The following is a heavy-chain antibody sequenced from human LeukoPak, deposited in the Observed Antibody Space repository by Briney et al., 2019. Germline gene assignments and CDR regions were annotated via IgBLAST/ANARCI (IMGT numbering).Heavy chain of an antibody. CDR2: ISSSSSYT. CDR3: ARALGLFSGSYYGRDSRFDY. V-gene: IGHV3-11*06. D-gene: IGHD1-26*01. CDR1: GFTFSDYY. Sequence: GGSLRLSCAASGFTFSDYYMSWIRQAPGKGLEWVSYISSSSSYTNYADSVKGRFTISRDNAKNSLYLQMNSLRAEDTAVYYCARALGLFSGSYYGRDSRFDYWGQGTLVTVSS. J-gene: IGHJ4*02.